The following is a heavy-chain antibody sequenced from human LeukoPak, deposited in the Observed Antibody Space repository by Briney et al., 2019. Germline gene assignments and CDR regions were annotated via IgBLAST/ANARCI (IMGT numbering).Heavy chain of an antibody. V-gene: IGHV4-61*02. Sequence: NPSQTLSLTCTVSGGSISSGSYYWSWIRQPAGKGLEWIGRIYTSGSTNYNPSLKSRVTISVDTSKNQFSLKLSSVTAADTAVYYCAREGGYSYGFDYWGQGTLVTVSS. D-gene: IGHD5-18*01. CDR3: AREGGYSYGFDY. CDR1: GGSISSGSYY. J-gene: IGHJ4*02. CDR2: IYTSGST.